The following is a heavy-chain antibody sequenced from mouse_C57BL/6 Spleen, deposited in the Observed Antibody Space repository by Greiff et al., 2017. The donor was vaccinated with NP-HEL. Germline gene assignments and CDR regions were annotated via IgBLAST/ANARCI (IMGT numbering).Heavy chain of an antibody. J-gene: IGHJ4*01. V-gene: IGHV1-54*01. CDR1: GYAFTNYL. Sequence: VQVVESGAELVRPGTSVKVSCKASGYAFTNYLIEWVKQRPGQGLEWIGVINPGSGGTNYNEKFKGKATLTADKSSSTAYMQLSSLTSEDSAVYFCARSGYDYDNYAMDYWGQGTSVTVSS. D-gene: IGHD2-4*01. CDR2: INPGSGGT. CDR3: ARSGYDYDNYAMDY.